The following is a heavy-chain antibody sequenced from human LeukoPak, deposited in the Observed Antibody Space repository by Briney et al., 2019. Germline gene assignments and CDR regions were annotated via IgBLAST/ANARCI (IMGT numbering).Heavy chain of an antibody. CDR2: INPNSGGR. Sequence: ASVKVSCKASGYTFTGYYMHWVRQAPGQGLEWMGWINPNSGGRKYAQKCQGRVTMTRDTSISTAYMELSRLRSDDTAVYYCARDPPYCTKGVCYLFDPWGQGTLVTVSS. V-gene: IGHV1-2*02. CDR1: GYTFTGYY. D-gene: IGHD2-8*01. CDR3: ARDPPYCTKGVCYLFDP. J-gene: IGHJ5*02.